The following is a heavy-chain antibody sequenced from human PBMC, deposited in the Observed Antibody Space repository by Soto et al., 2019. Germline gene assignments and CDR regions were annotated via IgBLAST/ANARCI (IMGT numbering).Heavy chain of an antibody. V-gene: IGHV1-18*01. D-gene: IGHD3-3*01. CDR1: GYTFTSYG. J-gene: IGHJ5*02. CDR2: ISAYNGNT. CDR3: AREYDFWSGYRWFDP. Sequence: GASVKVSCKASGYTFTSYGISWVRQAPGQGLEWMGWISAYNGNTNYAQKLQGRVTMTTDTSTSTAYMELRSLRSDDTAVYYCAREYDFWSGYRWFDPWGRGTLVTVSS.